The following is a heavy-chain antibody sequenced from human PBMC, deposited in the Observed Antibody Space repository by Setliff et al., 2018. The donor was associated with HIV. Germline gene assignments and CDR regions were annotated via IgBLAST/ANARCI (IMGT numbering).Heavy chain of an antibody. CDR1: GGSINSHY. CDR2: VYYSGST. CDR3: ARALAYCGADCPEDAFDI. V-gene: IGHV4-59*11. Sequence: PSETLSLTCTVSGGSINSHYWNWIRQPPGKGLEWLAYVYYSGSTNYNPSPKSRVTISVDSSKNHFSLRLHSLTAADTAVYYCARALAYCGADCPEDAFDIWGQGTLVTVSS. J-gene: IGHJ3*02. D-gene: IGHD2-21*01.